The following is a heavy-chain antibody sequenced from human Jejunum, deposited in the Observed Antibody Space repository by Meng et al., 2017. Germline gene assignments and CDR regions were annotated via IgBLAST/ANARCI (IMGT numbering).Heavy chain of an antibody. CDR1: GGAVKDFY. CDR3: ASALGAYGDSGFAY. J-gene: IGHJ4*02. Sequence: QWQLREWGAGLLKLAGTLSVTFAVLGGAVKDFYWNWIRQPPGKVFGWIGEISHSGSTNYNPSLKSRVTISVDRSQNQLSLKLTPVSGTDTAVYFCASALGAYGDSGFAYWGQGALVTVSS. V-gene: IGHV4-34*01. D-gene: IGHD4-17*01. CDR2: ISHSGST.